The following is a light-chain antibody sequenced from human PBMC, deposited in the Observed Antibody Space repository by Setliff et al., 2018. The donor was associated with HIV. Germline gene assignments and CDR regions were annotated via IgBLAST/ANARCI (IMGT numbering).Light chain of an antibody. CDR1: SSDVGGYTY. CDR3: ASYAITNTLP. Sequence: ALTQPASVSGSPGQSITISCTGTSSDVGGYTYVSWYQQHPGKAPKLIIYEVRNRPSGVSTRLSGSKSGNTASLTISGLQPEDEADYYCASYAITNTLPFGTGTKVTV. J-gene: IGLJ1*01. V-gene: IGLV2-14*03. CDR2: EVR.